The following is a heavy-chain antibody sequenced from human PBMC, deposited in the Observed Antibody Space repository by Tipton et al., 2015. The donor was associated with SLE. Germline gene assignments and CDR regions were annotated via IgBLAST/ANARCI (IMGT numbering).Heavy chain of an antibody. CDR1: TGSISGYY. D-gene: IGHD2-2*01. CDR3: SRGQEGAGYCSNNNCYLGPFDL. CDR2: IYYGGST. Sequence: TLSLTCTASTGSISGYYWTWVRQPPGKGLEWIGYIYYGGSTNFNPSLKSRVTISVDSSKNQFSLKLNSVTSADTAVYFCSRGQEGAGYCSNNNCYLGPFDLWGQGTMVTVSS. J-gene: IGHJ3*01. V-gene: IGHV4-59*01.